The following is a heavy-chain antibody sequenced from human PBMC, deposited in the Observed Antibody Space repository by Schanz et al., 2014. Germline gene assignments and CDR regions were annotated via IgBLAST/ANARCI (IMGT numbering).Heavy chain of an antibody. Sequence: EVHLVESGGGLVKPGGFLRLSCAASVFTFSSYAMSWVRQAPGKGLEWVSAISGGGGTTYYADSVKGRFTISRDNSKNTLYLQMNSLRAEDTAVYYCAKDRSWDYDSSGYFDYWGQGTLVTVSS. V-gene: IGHV3-23*04. D-gene: IGHD3-22*01. CDR3: AKDRSWDYDSSGYFDY. CDR2: ISGGGGTT. CDR1: VFTFSSYA. J-gene: IGHJ4*02.